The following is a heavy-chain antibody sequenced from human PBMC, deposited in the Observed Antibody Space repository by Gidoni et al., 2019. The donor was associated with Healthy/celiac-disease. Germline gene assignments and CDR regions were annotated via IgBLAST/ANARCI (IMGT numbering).Heavy chain of an antibody. D-gene: IGHD2-2*01. J-gene: IGHJ6*02. Sequence: EVQLVESGGGLIQPGGSLRLSCAASGFTVSSNYMSWVRQAPGKGLAWVSVIYSGGSTYYADSVKGRFTISRDNSKNTLYLQMNSLRAEDTAVYYCAREGGYCSSTSCYYYYGMDVWGQGTTVTVSS. CDR3: AREGGYCSSTSCYYYYGMDV. V-gene: IGHV3-53*01. CDR1: GFTVSSNY. CDR2: IYSGGST.